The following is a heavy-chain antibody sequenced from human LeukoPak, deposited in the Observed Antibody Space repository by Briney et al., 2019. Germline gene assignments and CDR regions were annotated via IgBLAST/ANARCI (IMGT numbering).Heavy chain of an antibody. D-gene: IGHD6-19*01. Sequence: GESLKISCQGSGYSFTSYWIGWVRQVPGKGLEWMGIIYPGDSDTRYSPSFQGQVTISADKSITTAYLQWSSLKASDTAMYYCARPRGTYGSGWYFDYWGQGTLVTVSS. V-gene: IGHV5-51*01. CDR3: ARPRGTYGSGWYFDY. J-gene: IGHJ4*02. CDR2: IYPGDSDT. CDR1: GYSFTSYW.